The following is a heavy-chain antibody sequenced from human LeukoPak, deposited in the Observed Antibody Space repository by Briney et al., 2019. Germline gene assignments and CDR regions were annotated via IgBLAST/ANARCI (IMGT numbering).Heavy chain of an antibody. Sequence: ASVKVSCKASGYTFTSYAMHWVRQAPGQRLEWMGWINAGNGNTKYSQKFQGRVTITRDTSASTAYMELSSLRSEDTAVYYCARDSGDPGIVGAKGGFSWFDPWGQGTLVTVSS. CDR2: INAGNGNT. CDR1: GYTFTSYA. CDR3: ARDSGDPGIVGAKGGFSWFDP. V-gene: IGHV1-3*01. D-gene: IGHD1-26*01. J-gene: IGHJ5*02.